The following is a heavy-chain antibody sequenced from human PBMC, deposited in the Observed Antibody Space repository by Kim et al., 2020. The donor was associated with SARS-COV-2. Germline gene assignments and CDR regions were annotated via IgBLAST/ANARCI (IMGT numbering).Heavy chain of an antibody. CDR3: AKENDIVSQSHDSI. CDR1: GFMFSDYA. J-gene: IGHJ4*02. D-gene: IGHD1-1*01. Sequence: GGSLRLSCAASGFMFSDYAMSWVRQAPGKGLEWVSRIRPRGGAAAYADSIQGRFTVSRDESMNTLYLQMSGLRAEDTAFYYCAKENDIVSQSHDSIWGQGILVTVS. CDR2: IRPRGGAA. V-gene: IGHV3-23*01.